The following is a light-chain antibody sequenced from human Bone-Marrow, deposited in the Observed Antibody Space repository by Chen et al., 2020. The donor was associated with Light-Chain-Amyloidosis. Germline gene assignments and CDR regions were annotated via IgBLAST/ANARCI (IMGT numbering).Light chain of an antibody. J-gene: IGLJ1*01. CDR2: EVT. CDR1: SSDVGGDNH. V-gene: IGLV2-14*01. Sequence: QSALTLPASVSASPGQTITISCTGTSSDVGGDNHVSWYQQHPDKAPKLMIYEVTNRPSWVPDRFSGSKSDNTASLTISGHQTEDEADYFCSSDTITNPLVFGSGTRVTVL. CDR3: SSDTITNPLV.